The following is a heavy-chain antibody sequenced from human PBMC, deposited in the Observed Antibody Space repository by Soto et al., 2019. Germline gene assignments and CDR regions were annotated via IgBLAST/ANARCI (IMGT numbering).Heavy chain of an antibody. J-gene: IGHJ3*02. CDR2: IIPILGIA. V-gene: IGHV1-69*02. CDR1: GGTFSSYT. CDR3: ARAGFVVVPAATDEENAFDI. Sequence: ASVKVSCKASGGTFSSYTISWVRQAPGQGLEWMGRIIPILGIANYAQKFQGRVTITADKSTSTAYMELSSLRSEDTAVYYCARAGFVVVPAATDEENAFDIWGQGTMVTV. D-gene: IGHD2-2*01.